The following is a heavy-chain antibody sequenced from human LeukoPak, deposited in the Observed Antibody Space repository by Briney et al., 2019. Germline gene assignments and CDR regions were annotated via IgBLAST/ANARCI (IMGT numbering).Heavy chain of an antibody. CDR3: ARGPYSPLRSLGSPPRWFDP. CDR2: INHSGST. J-gene: IGHJ5*02. D-gene: IGHD3-3*01. CDR1: GGSFSGYY. Sequence: PSETLSLTCAVYGGSFSGYYWSWIRQPPGKGLEWIGEINHSGSTNYNPSLKSRVTISVDTSKNQFSLKLSSVTAADTAVYYCARGPYSPLRSLGSPPRWFDPWGQGTLVTVSS. V-gene: IGHV4-34*01.